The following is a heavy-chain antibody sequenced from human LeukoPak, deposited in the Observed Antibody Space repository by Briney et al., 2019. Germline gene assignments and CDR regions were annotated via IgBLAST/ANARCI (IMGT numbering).Heavy chain of an antibody. V-gene: IGHV4-59*08. CDR1: ADSISSYY. J-gene: IGHJ3*02. Sequence: SETLSLTCTVSADSISSYYWSWIRQPPGKGLEWIGYIHYSGSTNNNPSLKSRVTISVDTSKNQFSLKLSSVTAADTAVYYCARRGILYPGRAFDIWGQGTMVTVSS. CDR3: ARRGILYPGRAFDI. D-gene: IGHD2-8*01. CDR2: IHYSGST.